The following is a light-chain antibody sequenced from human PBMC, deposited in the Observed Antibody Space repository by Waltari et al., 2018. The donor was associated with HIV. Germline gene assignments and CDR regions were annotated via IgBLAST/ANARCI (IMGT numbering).Light chain of an antibody. CDR3: QAWDGSTVV. J-gene: IGLJ2*01. CDR1: RLAEKN. V-gene: IGLV3-1*01. Sequence: SYDLTQPPTVSVSPGQTVTITCSGDRLAEKNVWWYPQRPGQSPLMIMSQNSKRPPGIPDRFSASNIGNTATLTISGTQPTDEADFYCQAWDGSTVVFGGGTRLTVL. CDR2: QNS.